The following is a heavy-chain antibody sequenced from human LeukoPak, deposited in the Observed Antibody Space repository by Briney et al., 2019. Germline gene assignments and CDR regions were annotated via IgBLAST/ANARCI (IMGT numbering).Heavy chain of an antibody. CDR1: GFTFSGYA. CDR3: ARAYYDILTGSNWFDP. D-gene: IGHD3-9*01. V-gene: IGHV3-7*01. J-gene: IGHJ5*02. Sequence: GGSLRLSCTASGFTFSGYAMMWVRQAPGKGLEWVANIKQDGSEKYYVDSVKGRFTISRDNAKNSLYLQMNSLRAEDTAVYYYARAYYDILTGSNWFDPWGQGTLVTVSS. CDR2: IKQDGSEK.